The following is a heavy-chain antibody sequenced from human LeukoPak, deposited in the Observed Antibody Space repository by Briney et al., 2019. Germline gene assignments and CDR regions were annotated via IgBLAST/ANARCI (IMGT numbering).Heavy chain of an antibody. J-gene: IGHJ6*02. CDR3: PRDPARRTSWYIYYYYGMDV. Sequence: GRSLRLSCAASGFTFSSYGIHWVRQAPGKGLEWGAVIWYDGSNKYYADSVKGRFTISRDNSKNTLYLQMNSLRAEDTAVCYCPRDPARRTSWYIYYYYGMDVWGQGTTVTVSS. CDR2: IWYDGSNK. V-gene: IGHV3-33*01. CDR1: GFTFSSYG. D-gene: IGHD6-13*01.